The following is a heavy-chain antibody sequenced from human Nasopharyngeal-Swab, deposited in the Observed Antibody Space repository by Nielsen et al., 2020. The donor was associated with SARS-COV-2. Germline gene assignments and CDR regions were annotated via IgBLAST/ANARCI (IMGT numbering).Heavy chain of an antibody. CDR2: ISYDGSNQ. CDR1: GFTFSSYA. J-gene: IGHJ6*02. CDR3: ARDSGAMDV. V-gene: IGHV3-30-3*01. D-gene: IGHD3-10*01. Sequence: SLKIPCAASGFTFSSYAMHWVRQAPGKGLEWVAVISYDGSNQYYADSVKCRFTISRDNSKNTLYLQMNSLRAEDTAVYYCARDSGAMDVWGQGTTVTVSS.